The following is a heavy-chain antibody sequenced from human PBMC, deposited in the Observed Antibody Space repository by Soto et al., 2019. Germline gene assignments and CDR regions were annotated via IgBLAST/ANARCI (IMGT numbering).Heavy chain of an antibody. CDR2: IYYSGST. Sequence: QVQLQESGPGLVKPSQTLSLTCTVSGGSISSGGYYWSWIRQHPGKGLQWIGYIYYSGSTYYNPSLKSRVTISVDTSKNQFSLKLSSVTAADTAVYYCERDADTAMGSYYGMDVWGQGTTVTVSS. CDR1: GGSISSGGYY. D-gene: IGHD5-18*01. J-gene: IGHJ6*02. CDR3: ERDADTAMGSYYGMDV. V-gene: IGHV4-31*03.